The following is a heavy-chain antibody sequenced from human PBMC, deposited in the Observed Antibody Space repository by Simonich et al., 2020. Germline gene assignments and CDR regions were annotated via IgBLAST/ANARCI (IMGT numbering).Heavy chain of an antibody. CDR3: ARTYSGSYYYFDY. Sequence: QVQLVQSGAEVKKPGASVKVSCKASGYTFTSYDINWVRQATGQGLEWMGWMNPNSGNTGYAQKVQGRGTITRNTSISTAYMELSSLRSEDTAVYYCARTYSGSYYYFDYWGQGTLVTVSS. CDR1: GYTFTSYD. V-gene: IGHV1-8*03. D-gene: IGHD1-26*01. J-gene: IGHJ4*02. CDR2: MNPNSGNT.